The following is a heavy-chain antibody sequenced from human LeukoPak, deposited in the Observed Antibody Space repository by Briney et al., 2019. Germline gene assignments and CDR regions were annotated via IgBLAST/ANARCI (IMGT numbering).Heavy chain of an antibody. Sequence: SETLSLTCSVSGDSMSNYYWTWIRQPPGKALESIGYISDRGSTYYSPSLKSRATISADTSKNQISLKLTSVTAADTAVYYCARDVCSGGTCYLDYWGRGTLVSFST. D-gene: IGHD2-15*01. CDR1: GDSMSNYY. V-gene: IGHV4-59*01. J-gene: IGHJ4*02. CDR2: ISDRGST. CDR3: ARDVCSGGTCYLDY.